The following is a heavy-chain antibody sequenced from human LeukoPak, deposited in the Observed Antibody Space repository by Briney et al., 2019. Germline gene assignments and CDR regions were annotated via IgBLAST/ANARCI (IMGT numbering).Heavy chain of an antibody. Sequence: SETLSLTCTVSGGSISSSSYYWGWIRQPPGKGLEWIGSIYYSGSTYYNPSLKSRVTISVDTSKNQFSLKLSSVTAADTAVYYCARLGGKRYCSSTSCPYNWFDPWGQGTLVTVSS. V-gene: IGHV4-39*01. D-gene: IGHD2-2*01. CDR1: GGSISSSSYY. CDR3: ARLGGKRYCSSTSCPYNWFDP. J-gene: IGHJ5*02. CDR2: IYYSGST.